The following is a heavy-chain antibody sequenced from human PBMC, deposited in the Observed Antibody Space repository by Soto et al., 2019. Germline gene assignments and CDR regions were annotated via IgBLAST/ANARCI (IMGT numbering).Heavy chain of an antibody. Sequence: RQAPGKGLEWIGYIWYSGGTNYNPSLRSRVTISVDTSKNHLSLTLSSVTAADTAVYYCARAGPSLLFYPKYYMDAWGKGTTVTVSS. D-gene: IGHD2-21*02. J-gene: IGHJ6*03. CDR3: ARAGPSLLFYPKYYMDA. V-gene: IGHV4-59*12. CDR2: IWYSGGT.